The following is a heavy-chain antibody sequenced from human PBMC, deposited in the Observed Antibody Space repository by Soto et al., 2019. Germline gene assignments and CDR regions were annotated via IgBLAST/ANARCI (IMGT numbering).Heavy chain of an antibody. Sequence: WTWLRQPPGKGLEWLGYIYYSGNTNYNPSLRSRGTISVDTSKNQFSLKLTSVTAADTAVYYCARGGGGGYWGQGTLVTVSS. D-gene: IGHD3-16*01. V-gene: IGHV4-59*01. J-gene: IGHJ4*02. CDR3: ARGGGGGY. CDR2: IYYSGNT.